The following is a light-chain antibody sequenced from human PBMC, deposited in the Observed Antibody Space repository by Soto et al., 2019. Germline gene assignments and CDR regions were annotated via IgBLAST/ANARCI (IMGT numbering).Light chain of an antibody. Sequence: QSALTQPASVSGSPGQSITMSCTGTSGHIGNYNRVSWYQQHPGKAPKLISYEVTDRPSGVSNRFSGSKSGNTASLTISGLQAEDEAEYYCSSYTNINTRACVFGTGTKVTVL. CDR1: SGHIGNYNR. V-gene: IGLV2-14*01. J-gene: IGLJ1*01. CDR3: SSYTNINTRACV. CDR2: EVT.